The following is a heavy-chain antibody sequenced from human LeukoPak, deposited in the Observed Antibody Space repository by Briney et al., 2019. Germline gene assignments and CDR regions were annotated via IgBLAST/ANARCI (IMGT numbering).Heavy chain of an antibody. CDR3: ARAVGATSDY. CDR1: GFTVSSNY. V-gene: IGHV3-53*01. CDR2: IYSGGST. D-gene: IGHD1-26*01. Sequence: AGGSLRLSCAASGFTVSSNYMSWVRQAPGKGLEWVSVIYSGGSTYYADSVKGRFTISRDNSKNTLYLQKNSLRAEDTAVYYCARAVGATSDYWGQGTLVTVSS. J-gene: IGHJ4*02.